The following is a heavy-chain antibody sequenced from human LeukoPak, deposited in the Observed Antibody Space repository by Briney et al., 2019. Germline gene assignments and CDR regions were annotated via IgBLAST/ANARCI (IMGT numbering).Heavy chain of an antibody. CDR1: GGSISSYY. CDR2: IYYSGST. D-gene: IGHD3-22*01. J-gene: IGHJ4*02. Sequence: SETLSLTCTVSGGSISSYYWNYIRQPPGKGLEWIGYIYYSGSTNYNPSLKSRVTISVDTSKNQFSLKLSSVTAADTAVYYCARGADSSGYYSIFYFDYWGQGTLVTVSS. CDR3: ARGADSSGYYSIFYFDY. V-gene: IGHV4-59*01.